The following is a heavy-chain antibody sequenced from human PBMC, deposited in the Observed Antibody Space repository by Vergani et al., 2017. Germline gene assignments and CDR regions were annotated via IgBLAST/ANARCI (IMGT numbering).Heavy chain of an antibody. D-gene: IGHD3-10*01. CDR1: GGTFSSYA. V-gene: IGHV1-69*12. J-gene: IGHJ6*03. CDR3: ARDGFAGEWVIPGYYYYYMDV. Sequence: QVQLVQSGAEVKKPGSSVKVSCKASGGTFSSYAISWVRQAPGQGLEWMGGIIPIFGTANYAQKFQGRVTITADESTSTAYMELSSLRSEDTAVYYCARDGFAGEWVIPGYYYYYMDVWGKGTTVTGSS. CDR2: IIPIFGTA.